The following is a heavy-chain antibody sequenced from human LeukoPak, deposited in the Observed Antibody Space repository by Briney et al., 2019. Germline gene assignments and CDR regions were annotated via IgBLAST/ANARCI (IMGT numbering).Heavy chain of an antibody. D-gene: IGHD7-27*01. Sequence: GGSLRLSCAASGFTFSNYAMTWIRQAPGKGLEWVAVIGAGGDHIHYADSVKGRFTISRDNSKNTLSLQMNSLRAEDTAVYYCEKYMQTGDPFDYWGQGTLVAVSS. CDR1: GFTFSNYA. CDR2: IGAGGDHI. V-gene: IGHV3-23*01. J-gene: IGHJ4*02. CDR3: EKYMQTGDPFDY.